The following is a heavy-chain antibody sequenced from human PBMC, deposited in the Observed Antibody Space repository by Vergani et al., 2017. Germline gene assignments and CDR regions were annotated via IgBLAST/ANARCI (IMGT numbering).Heavy chain of an antibody. Sequence: VQLVESGAEVKKPGSSVKVSCKASGGTFSSYAISWVRQAPGQGLEWMGGIIPIFGTANYAQKFQGRATITADESTSTAYMELSSLRSEVTAVYYCASGRLRWQFDYWGQGTLVTVSS. CDR2: IIPIFGTA. J-gene: IGHJ4*02. V-gene: IGHV1-69*01. D-gene: IGHD4-23*01. CDR1: GGTFSSYA. CDR3: ASGRLRWQFDY.